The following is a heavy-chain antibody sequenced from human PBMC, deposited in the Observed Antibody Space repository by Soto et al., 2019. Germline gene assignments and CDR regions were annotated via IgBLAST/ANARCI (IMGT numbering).Heavy chain of an antibody. D-gene: IGHD3-10*01. Sequence: EVQLVESGGGLVQPGGSLRLSCAASGIPVSSNYMTWVRQAPGKGLEWVSVLHSGGDTYYANSVKGRCTISRHDSTNTLFLQMNSLTPEDTAVYYCAIDGPYYYASRMNVWGQGTTVTVSS. CDR3: AIDGPYYYASRMNV. J-gene: IGHJ6*02. CDR1: GIPVSSNY. V-gene: IGHV3-53*04. CDR2: LHSGGDT.